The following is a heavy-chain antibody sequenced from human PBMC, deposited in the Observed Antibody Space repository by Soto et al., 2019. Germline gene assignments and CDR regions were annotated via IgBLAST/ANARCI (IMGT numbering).Heavy chain of an antibody. CDR2: IYYTGGT. CDR1: GDSISSGAYY. D-gene: IGHD6-19*01. CDR3: ASCRRGGWTCDH. V-gene: IGHV4-31*03. Sequence: QVQLQESGPGLVKPSQTLSLICNVSGDSISSGAYYWSWVRQFPGKGLECIGYIYYTGGTYYTQDLKSRLSRSVDTSTNQFSLNLNSVTAADTAVYYCASCRRGGWTCDHWGQGTLVTVSS. J-gene: IGHJ4*02.